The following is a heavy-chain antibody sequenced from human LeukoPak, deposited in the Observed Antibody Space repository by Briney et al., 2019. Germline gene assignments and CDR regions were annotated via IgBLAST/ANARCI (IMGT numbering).Heavy chain of an antibody. CDR2: ISWNSGSI. V-gene: IGHV3-9*01. D-gene: IGHD2-2*01. CDR1: GFTFDDYA. CDR3: AKDIQYQLLHGGFDY. J-gene: IGHJ4*02. Sequence: PGGSLRLSCAASGFTFDDYAMHWVRHAPGKGLEWVSGISWNSGSIGYADSVKGRFTISRDNAKNSLYLQMNSLRAEDTALYYCAKDIQYQLLHGGFDYWGQGTLVTVSS.